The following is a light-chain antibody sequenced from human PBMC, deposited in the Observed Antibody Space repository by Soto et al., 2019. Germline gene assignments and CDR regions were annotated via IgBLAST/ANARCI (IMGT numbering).Light chain of an antibody. CDR2: AAS. V-gene: IGKV1-27*01. J-gene: IGKJ4*01. Sequence: DIQMTQSPPSLSASVGDRVTITCRASQDISNYLAWYQQKPRKVPKLLIYAASTLQSGVPSRFSGRGSGTDFALTINSLQPEDVATYYCQNYKTAPLTFGGGTKVEI. CDR3: QNYKTAPLT. CDR1: QDISNY.